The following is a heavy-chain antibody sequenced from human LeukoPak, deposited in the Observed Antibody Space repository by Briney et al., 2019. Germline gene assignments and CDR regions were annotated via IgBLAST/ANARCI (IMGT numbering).Heavy chain of an antibody. CDR1: GFTFDDYG. J-gene: IGHJ4*02. V-gene: IGHV3-9*01. D-gene: IGHD3-22*01. CDR3: TKGFGSTGYDGRVLDY. CDR2: ISWNSDSI. Sequence: ARSLRLSGAASGFTFDDYGMQWDRPAQGKGREWVSGISWNSDSIGNADSVKGRFTISRDNAKNSLYLQMNSLRAEDTALYYCTKGFGSTGYDGRVLDYWGQGTLVTVSS.